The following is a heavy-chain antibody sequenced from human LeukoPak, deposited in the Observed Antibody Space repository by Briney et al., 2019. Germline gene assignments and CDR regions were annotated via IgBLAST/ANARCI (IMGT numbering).Heavy chain of an antibody. CDR3: AKATGYLL. Sequence: SETLSLTCTVSGGSIRSGTYYWGWIRQPAGKGLEWIGRVSSTGSTKYSPSLKSRVTISVDTSTNQFSLKLTSVTAADTAVYYCAKATGYLLWGQGTLVTVSS. V-gene: IGHV4-61*02. D-gene: IGHD1-14*01. J-gene: IGHJ4*02. CDR2: VSSTGST. CDR1: GGSIRSGTYY.